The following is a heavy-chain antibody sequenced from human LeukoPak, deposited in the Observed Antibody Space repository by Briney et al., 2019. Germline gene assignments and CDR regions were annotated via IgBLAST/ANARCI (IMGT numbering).Heavy chain of an antibody. CDR3: ARGYYDFWSGYYPSGWFDP. CDR2: INPSGGST. V-gene: IGHV1-46*01. J-gene: IGHJ5*02. CDR1: GYTFTSYY. D-gene: IGHD3-3*01. Sequence: ASVKVSCKASGYTFTSYYMHWVRQAPGQGLEWMGLINPSGGSTSYAQKFQGRVTMTRDTSTSTVYMELSSLRSEDTAVYYCARGYYDFWSGYYPSGWFDPWGQGTLVTVSS.